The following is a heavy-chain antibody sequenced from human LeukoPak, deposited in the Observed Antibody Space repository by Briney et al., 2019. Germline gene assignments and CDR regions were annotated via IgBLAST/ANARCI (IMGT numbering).Heavy chain of an antibody. J-gene: IGHJ6*02. CDR1: GYTFTSYY. V-gene: IGHV3-74*01. CDR2: IHSDGSST. CDR3: ARSLLGVEDV. Sequence: GASVKVSCKASGYTFTSYYMHWVRQAPGKGLVWVSRIHSDGSSTNYADSVKGRFTISRDNAKNTLYLQMNSLRAEDTAVYYCARSLLGVEDVWGQGTTVTVSS. D-gene: IGHD2-15*01.